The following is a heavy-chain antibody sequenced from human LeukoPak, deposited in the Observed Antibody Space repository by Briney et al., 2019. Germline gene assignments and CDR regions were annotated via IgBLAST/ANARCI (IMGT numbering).Heavy chain of an antibody. D-gene: IGHD5-12*01. Sequence: GGSLRLSCAASGFTVSSNYMSWVRQAPGKGLVWVSRINSDGSSTSYADSVKGRFTISRDNAKNTLYLQMNSLRAEDTAVYYCARELSYSGYDFDYWGQGTLVTVSS. CDR3: ARELSYSGYDFDY. J-gene: IGHJ4*02. CDR1: GFTVSSNY. V-gene: IGHV3-74*01. CDR2: INSDGSST.